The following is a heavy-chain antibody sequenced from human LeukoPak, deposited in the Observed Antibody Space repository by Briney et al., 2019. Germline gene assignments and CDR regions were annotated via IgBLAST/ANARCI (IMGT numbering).Heavy chain of an antibody. Sequence: GASVTVSCKASGGTFSSYAISWVRQAPGQGLEWMGGIIPIFGTANYAQKFQGRVTITADESTSTAYMELSSLRSEDTAVYYCARDLDIAAAGTHFDYWGQGTLVTVSS. CDR3: ARDLDIAAAGTHFDY. J-gene: IGHJ4*02. D-gene: IGHD6-13*01. V-gene: IGHV1-69*13. CDR2: IIPIFGTA. CDR1: GGTFSSYA.